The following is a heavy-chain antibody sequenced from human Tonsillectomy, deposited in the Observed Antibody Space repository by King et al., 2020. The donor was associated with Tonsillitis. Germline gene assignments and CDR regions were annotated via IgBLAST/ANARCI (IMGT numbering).Heavy chain of an antibody. CDR3: ARFGTVSWNYFFDS. CDR2: MIPGCGSA. CDR1: GGTFSSYA. Sequence: VQLVESGAEVKTPGSSVKASCKAPGGTFSSYAISWVRQALGQGLEWMGGMIPGCGSANYAQKFQGRVTITAGESTSPAYMELHSLRSVHTAMYYCARFGTVSWNYFFDSWGQETLVTVSS. D-gene: IGHD1-7*01. V-gene: IGHV1-69*01. J-gene: IGHJ4*02.